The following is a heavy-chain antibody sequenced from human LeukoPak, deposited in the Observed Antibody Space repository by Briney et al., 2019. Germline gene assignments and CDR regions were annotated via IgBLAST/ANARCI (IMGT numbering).Heavy chain of an antibody. J-gene: IGHJ4*02. CDR2: INWNGGST. CDR3: ARSPTWIQVSFDY. V-gene: IGHV3-20*04. Sequence: GGSLRLSCAATGFTYDDYGMNWVRHAPGKGLEGVSVINWNGGSTVYADSVKGRFTTSRDNAKNSLYLQINSLRAEDTAVYYCARSPTWIQVSFDYWGQGTLVTVSS. CDR1: GFTYDDYG. D-gene: IGHD5-18*01.